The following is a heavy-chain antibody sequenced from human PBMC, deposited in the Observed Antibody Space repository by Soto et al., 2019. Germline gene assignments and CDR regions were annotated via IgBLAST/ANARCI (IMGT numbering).Heavy chain of an antibody. CDR2: IYYSGST. CDR1: GGSISSGDYY. V-gene: IGHV4-30-4*01. J-gene: IGHJ4*02. D-gene: IGHD3-9*01. Sequence: PSETLSLTCAVSGGSISSGDYYWSWIRQPPGKGLAWIGYIYYSGSTYYNPSLKSRVTISVDTSKNQFSLKLSSVTAADTAVYYCATITYYNILTGYYPFDYWGQGTLVTVSS. CDR3: ATITYYNILTGYYPFDY.